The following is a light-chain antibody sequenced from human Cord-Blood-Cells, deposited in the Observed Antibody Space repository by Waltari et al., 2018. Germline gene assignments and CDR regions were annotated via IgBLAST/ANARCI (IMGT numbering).Light chain of an antibody. V-gene: IGLV2-14*01. Sequence: QSALTQPASVSGSPGQSITISCTGTSSDVGGYNYVSWYQQHPGNAPILMIYDGSKRACGVSNHFSGSKSGNAASLTISGLQAEDEADYYCSSYTSSSTWVFGGGTKLTVL. J-gene: IGLJ3*02. CDR1: SSDVGGYNY. CDR2: DGS. CDR3: SSYTSSSTWV.